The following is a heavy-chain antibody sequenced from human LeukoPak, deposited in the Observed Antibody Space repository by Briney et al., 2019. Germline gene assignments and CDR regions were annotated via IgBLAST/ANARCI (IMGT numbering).Heavy chain of an antibody. D-gene: IGHD6-13*01. Sequence: GGSLRLSCAASGFTFSTYAMHWVRQAPGKGLEWVSAISGSGGSTYYADSVKGRFTISRDNSKNTLYLQMNSLRAEDTAVYYCAKAGVSSRYYYYYYYMDVWGKGTTVTVSS. V-gene: IGHV3-23*01. J-gene: IGHJ6*03. CDR3: AKAGVSSRYYYYYYYMDV. CDR2: ISGSGGST. CDR1: GFTFSTYA.